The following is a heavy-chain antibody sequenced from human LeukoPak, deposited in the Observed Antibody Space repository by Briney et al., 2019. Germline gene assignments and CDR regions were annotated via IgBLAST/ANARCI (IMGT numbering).Heavy chain of an antibody. V-gene: IGHV4-39*07. Sequence: SETLSLTCTVSGGSIGSGTYYWGWIRQSPGKGLEWIGRIYTSGSTNYNPSLKSRVTMSVDTSKNQFSLKLSSVTAADTAVYYCARDTYYYDSSGYWADYWGQGTLVTVSS. D-gene: IGHD3-22*01. J-gene: IGHJ4*02. CDR1: GGSIGSGTYY. CDR3: ARDTYYYDSSGYWADY. CDR2: IYTSGST.